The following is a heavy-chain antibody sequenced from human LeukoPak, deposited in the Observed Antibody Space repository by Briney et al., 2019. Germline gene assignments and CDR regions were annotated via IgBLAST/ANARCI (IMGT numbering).Heavy chain of an antibody. CDR3: ARDGSYYYGSGYYYYYYMDV. V-gene: IGHV1-2*02. Sequence: GASVKVSCKASGYTFTGYYMHWVRQAPGQGLEWMGWINPNSGGTNYAQKFQGRVTMTRDTSISTAYMELSRLRSDDTAVYYCARDGSYYYGSGYYYYYYMDVWGKGTTVTVSS. D-gene: IGHD3-10*01. CDR2: INPNSGGT. CDR1: GYTFTGYY. J-gene: IGHJ6*03.